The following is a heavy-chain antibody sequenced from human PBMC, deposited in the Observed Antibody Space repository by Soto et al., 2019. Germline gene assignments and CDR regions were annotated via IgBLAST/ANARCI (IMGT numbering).Heavy chain of an antibody. CDR1: GGSISSYY. D-gene: IGHD3-9*01. CDR2: IYYSGST. J-gene: IGHJ3*02. Sequence: SETLSLTCTVSGGSISSYYWSWIRQLPGKGLEWIGYIYYSGSTNYNPSLKSRVTISVDTSKNQFSLKLSSVTAADTAVYYCARALTLTGYYIHDAFDIWGQGTMVTVSS. CDR3: ARALTLTGYYIHDAFDI. V-gene: IGHV4-59*01.